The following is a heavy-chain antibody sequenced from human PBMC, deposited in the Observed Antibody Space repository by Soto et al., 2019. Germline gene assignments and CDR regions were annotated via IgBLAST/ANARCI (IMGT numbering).Heavy chain of an antibody. V-gene: IGHV1-24*01. CDR1: GYTLTELS. CDR3: ARTLYGDNVDY. Sequence: ASVKVSCKVSGYTLTELSMHWVRQAPGKGLEWMGGFDPEDGETIYAQKFQGRVTMTRNTSISTAYMELSSLRSEDTAVYYCARTLYGDNVDYWGQGTLVTV. CDR2: FDPEDGET. J-gene: IGHJ4*02. D-gene: IGHD4-17*01.